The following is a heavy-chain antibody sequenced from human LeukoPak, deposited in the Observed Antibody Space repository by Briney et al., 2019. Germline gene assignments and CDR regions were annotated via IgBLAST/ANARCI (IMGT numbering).Heavy chain of an antibody. V-gene: IGHV4-59*01. D-gene: IGHD5-24*01. CDR3: ARVGDGCFDF. CDR2: IYYSENT. J-gene: IGHJ4*02. Sequence: SETLSLTCTISGGSISTYYWSWIRQPPGKKLEWIGYIYYSENTNYNPSLKSRLTMSIVTSKNQFSLRLTSVTAADTAVYYCARVGDGCFDFWGQGTLVAVSS. CDR1: GGSISTYY.